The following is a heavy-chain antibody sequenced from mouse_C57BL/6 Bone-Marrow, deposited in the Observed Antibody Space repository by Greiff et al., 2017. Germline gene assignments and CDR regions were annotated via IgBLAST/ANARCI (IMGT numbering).Heavy chain of an antibody. CDR1: GFSLTSYA. CDR2: IWTGGGT. V-gene: IGHV2-9-1*01. CDR3: ARKGQGAMDY. J-gene: IGHJ4*01. Sequence: VKLVESGPGLVAPSQSLSITCTASGFSLTSYAISWVRQPPGKGLEWLGVIWTGGGTNYNSALKSRLSISKDNTKSQVFIKMNSLQTDDTARDYCARKGQGAMDYWGQGTSVTVSS.